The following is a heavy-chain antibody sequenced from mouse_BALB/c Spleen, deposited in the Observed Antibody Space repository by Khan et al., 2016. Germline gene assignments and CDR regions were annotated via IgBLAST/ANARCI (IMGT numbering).Heavy chain of an antibody. CDR3: AGDSYYFDY. V-gene: IGHV3-6*02. CDR2: ISYDGSN. Sequence: EVQLQESGPGLVKPSQSLSLTCSVTGFSITSGYYWNWIRQFPGNKLEWMGYISYDGSNKYNPSPKNRISITRDTSKNQFFLKLNSVTTEDTATYYCAGDSYYFDYWGQGTTLTVSS. CDR1: GFSITSGYY. J-gene: IGHJ2*01.